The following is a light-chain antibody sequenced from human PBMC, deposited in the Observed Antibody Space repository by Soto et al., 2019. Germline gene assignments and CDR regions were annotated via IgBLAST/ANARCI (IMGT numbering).Light chain of an antibody. CDR1: SSDVGGYNY. CDR2: EVS. J-gene: IGLJ1*01. CDR3: SSYAGSSTFPYV. Sequence: QSALTQPPSASGSPGQSVTISCTGTSSDVGGYNYVSWYQQHPGKAPKLMIYEVSKRPSGVPDRFSGSKSGNTASLTVSGLQAEDEADYYCSSYAGSSTFPYVFGTGTKLTVL. V-gene: IGLV2-8*01.